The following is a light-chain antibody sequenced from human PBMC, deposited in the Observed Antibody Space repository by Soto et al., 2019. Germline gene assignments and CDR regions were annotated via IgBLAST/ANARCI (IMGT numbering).Light chain of an antibody. Sequence: QSALTQPRSVSGSPGQSVTISCTGTSSDVGGYNYVSWYQQHPGKAPKLMLYDVSKRPSGVPDGFSGSKSGNTASLTISVLQAEDDADYCCCSYAGSSAYVFGAGTKVTVL. V-gene: IGLV2-11*01. J-gene: IGLJ1*01. CDR3: CSYAGSSAYV. CDR1: SSDVGGYNY. CDR2: DVS.